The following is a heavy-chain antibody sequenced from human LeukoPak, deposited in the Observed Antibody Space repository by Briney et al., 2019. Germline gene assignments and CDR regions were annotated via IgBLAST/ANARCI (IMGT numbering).Heavy chain of an antibody. CDR3: AKEPPTTVTSFDWFDP. V-gene: IGHV3-23*01. CDR2: ISGSGGST. J-gene: IGHJ5*02. CDR1: GFTFSSYA. D-gene: IGHD4-11*01. Sequence: GGSLRLSCAASGFTFSSYAMSWVRQAPGKGLEWVSAISGSGGSTYYADSVKGRFTISRDNSKNTLYLQMNSLRAEDTAVYYCAKEPPTTVTSFDWFDPWGQRALVTVSS.